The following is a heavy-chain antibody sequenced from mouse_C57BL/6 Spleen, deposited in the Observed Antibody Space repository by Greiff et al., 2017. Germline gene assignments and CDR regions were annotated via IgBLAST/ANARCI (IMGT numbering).Heavy chain of an antibody. V-gene: IGHV5-9-1*02. CDR2: ISSGGDYV. D-gene: IGHD2-14*01. Sequence: EVMLVESGEGLVKPGGSLKLSCAASGFTFSSYAMSWVRQTPEKRLEWVAYISSGGDYVYYDDTVKGRFTISRDNARNTLYLQLSSLKSEDTAMYYCTRKGYRDYAMDYWGQGTSVTVSS. CDR1: GFTFSSYA. J-gene: IGHJ4*01. CDR3: TRKGYRDYAMDY.